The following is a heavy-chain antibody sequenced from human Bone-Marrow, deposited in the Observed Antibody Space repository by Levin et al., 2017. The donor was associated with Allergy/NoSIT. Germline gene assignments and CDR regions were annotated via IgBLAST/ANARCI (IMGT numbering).Heavy chain of an antibody. D-gene: IGHD1-26*01. J-gene: IGHJ4*02. CDR2: IYWDNDK. CDR1: GFSLSTARVG. Sequence: SGPTLVKPAQTLTLTCTFSGFSLSTARVGVGWIRQSPGKALEWLAVIYWDNDKRYSPSLRSRLTITKDSSKNQDQVVLTLTDVDLVDSGAYYCARRRLGEGVTWDGGALDYWGQGALVTVSP. CDR3: ARRRLGEGVTWDGGALDY. V-gene: IGHV2-5*02.